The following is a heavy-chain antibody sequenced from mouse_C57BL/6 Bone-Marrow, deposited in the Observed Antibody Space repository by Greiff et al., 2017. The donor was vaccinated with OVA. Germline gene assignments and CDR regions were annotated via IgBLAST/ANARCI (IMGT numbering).Heavy chain of an antibody. CDR2: INHDGSST. D-gene: IGHD1-1*01. CDR1: GFTFSDYY. V-gene: IGHV5-16*01. CDR3: AREDYGSRGYAMDY. Sequence: EVKLMESEGGLVQPGSSMKLSCTASGFTFSDYYMAWVRQVPEKGLEWVANINHDGSSTYYLDSLKSRFTISRDNAKNILYLQMSSLKSEDTATYYCAREDYGSRGYAMDYWGRGTAVTVSA. J-gene: IGHJ4*01.